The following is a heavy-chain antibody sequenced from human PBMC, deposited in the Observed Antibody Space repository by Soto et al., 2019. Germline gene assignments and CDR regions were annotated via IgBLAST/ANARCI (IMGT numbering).Heavy chain of an antibody. D-gene: IGHD2-2*01. CDR1: TDSISSYY. CDR3: ARVPDR. Sequence: PSETLSLTCAVSTDSISSYYWIWIRQPPGKGLEWIGYIYHSGSTYYNPSLKSRVTISVDRSKNQFSLKLSSVTAADTAVYYCARVPDRWGQGTLVTVSS. CDR2: IYHSGST. V-gene: IGHV4-30-2*01. J-gene: IGHJ5*02.